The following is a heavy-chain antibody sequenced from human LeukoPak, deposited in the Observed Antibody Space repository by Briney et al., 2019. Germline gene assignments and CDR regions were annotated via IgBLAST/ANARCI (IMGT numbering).Heavy chain of an antibody. CDR3: AKDKDTPATAQPQRGYFES. Sequence: PGGSLRLSCAASGFTFSSYGMHWVRQAPGKGLEWVAVISYDGSNKYYADSVKGRFTISRDNSKNTVDLQMNSLRAEDTAVYFCAKDKDTPATAQPQRGYFESWGRGTLVTVSS. CDR1: GFTFSSYG. V-gene: IGHV3-30*18. D-gene: IGHD2-21*02. CDR2: ISYDGSNK. J-gene: IGHJ4*02.